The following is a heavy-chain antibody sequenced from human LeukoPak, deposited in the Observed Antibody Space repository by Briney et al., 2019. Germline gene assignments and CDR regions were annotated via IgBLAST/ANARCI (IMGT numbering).Heavy chain of an antibody. CDR1: GFTFSNYS. Sequence: GGSLRLSCAASGFTFSNYSMNLVRQAPGTGLEWVSYISSSGSSIYYADSVKGRFTISRDNAKNSLFLQMNSLRAEDTAVYYCARVCRDGYNGYYYYYYYMDVWGKGTTVTVSS. CDR3: ARVCRDGYNGYYYYYYYMDV. D-gene: IGHD5-24*01. CDR2: ISSSGSSI. V-gene: IGHV3-48*01. J-gene: IGHJ6*03.